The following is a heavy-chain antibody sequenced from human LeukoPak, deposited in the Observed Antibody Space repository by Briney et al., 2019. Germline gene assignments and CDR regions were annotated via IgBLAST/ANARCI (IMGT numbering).Heavy chain of an antibody. CDR2: LSYSGST. D-gene: IGHD5-24*01. CDR1: GGSISSSSYY. J-gene: IGHJ1*01. V-gene: IGHV4-39*01. CDR3: ARPSKSGGYNYWYL. Sequence: SETLSLTRTVSGGSISSSSYYGGWIRQPPGKGLEWIGSLSYSGSTYYNPSLKSRVTLSVATSNNQFSLKLISVIAADTAVYYCARPSKSGGYNYWYLWGQG.